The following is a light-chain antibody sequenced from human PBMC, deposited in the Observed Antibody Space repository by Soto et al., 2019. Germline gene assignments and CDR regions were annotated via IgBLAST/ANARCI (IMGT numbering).Light chain of an antibody. Sequence: QSVLTQPPSVSGAPGQRVTISCTGSSSNIGAGYDVHWYQQLPGTAPKLLIYGNSIRPSGVPDRFSGSKSGTSATLAITGLQAEDEAEYYCQSYDCSLSGFTYVFGTGTKVTVL. CDR2: GNS. J-gene: IGLJ1*01. CDR3: QSYDCSLSGFTYV. CDR1: SSNIGAGYD. V-gene: IGLV1-40*01.